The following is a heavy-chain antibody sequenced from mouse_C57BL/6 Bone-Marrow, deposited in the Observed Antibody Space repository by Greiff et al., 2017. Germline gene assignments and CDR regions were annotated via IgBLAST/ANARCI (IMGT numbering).Heavy chain of an antibody. CDR1: GIDFSRYW. Sequence: EVKLVESGGGLVQPGGSLTLSCAASGIDFSRYWLSWVRRAPGKGLEWIGEINPDSSTINYAPSLKDKFIISRDNAKHTLYLQMSKVRSEDTALYDCARTFSSYYAMDYGGQGTSVTVSS. D-gene: IGHD1-1*01. V-gene: IGHV4-1*01. CDR2: INPDSSTI. CDR3: ARTFSSYYAMDY. J-gene: IGHJ4*01.